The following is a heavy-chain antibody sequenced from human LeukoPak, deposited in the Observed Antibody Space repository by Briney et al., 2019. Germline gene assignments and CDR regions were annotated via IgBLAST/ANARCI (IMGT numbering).Heavy chain of an antibody. J-gene: IGHJ3*02. CDR1: GGSFSGYY. CDR3: ASAMIGVPDDAFDI. D-gene: IGHD3-22*01. V-gene: IGHV4-34*01. CDR2: INHSGGT. Sequence: SETLSLTCAVYGGSFSGYYWSWIRQPPGKGLEWIGEINHSGGTNYNPSLKSRVTISVDTSKNQFSLKLSSVTAADTAVYYCASAMIGVPDDAFDIWGQGTMVTVSS.